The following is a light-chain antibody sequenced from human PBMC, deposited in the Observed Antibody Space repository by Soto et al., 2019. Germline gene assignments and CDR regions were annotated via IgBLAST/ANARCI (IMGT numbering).Light chain of an antibody. CDR1: SSDVGGYNY. CDR2: EGS. CDR3: SSYTNSGTLV. J-gene: IGLJ3*02. Sequence: QSALTQPASVSGSPGQSITISCTGTSSDVGGYNYVSWYQQHPGKAPKLMIYEGSKRPSGVSNRFSGSKSGNTAYLTVSGPQAEDEADYYCSSYTNSGTLVFGGGTKLTVL. V-gene: IGLV2-14*01.